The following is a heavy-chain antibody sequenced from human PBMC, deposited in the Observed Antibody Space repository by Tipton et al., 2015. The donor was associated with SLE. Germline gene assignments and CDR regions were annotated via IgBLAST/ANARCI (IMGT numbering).Heavy chain of an antibody. Sequence: LRLSCAVYGGSFSGYYWSWIRQPPGKGLEWIGEINHSGSTNYNPSLKSRVTISVDTSKNQFSLKVSSVTAADTAVYYCARGRLGDSQHHFDYWGQGTLVTVSS. CDR2: INHSGST. CDR3: ARGRLGDSQHHFDY. CDR1: GGSFSGYY. D-gene: IGHD1-26*01. J-gene: IGHJ4*02. V-gene: IGHV4-34*01.